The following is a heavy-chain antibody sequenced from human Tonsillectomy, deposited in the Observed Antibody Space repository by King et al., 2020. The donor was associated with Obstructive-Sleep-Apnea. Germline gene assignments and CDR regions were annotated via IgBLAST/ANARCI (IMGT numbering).Heavy chain of an antibody. Sequence: VQLQESGPGLVKPSQTLSLTCTVSGGSISSTDYYWNWIRQPPGKGLEWIGYMYNSGSTYYNPSLKSRVTISVDTSKNQFSLKLSSVTAADTAVYYCARDAVVRGEYYFDYWGQGTLVTVSS. D-gene: IGHD3-10*02. CDR1: GGSISSTDYY. J-gene: IGHJ4*02. CDR2: MYNSGST. V-gene: IGHV4-30-4*01. CDR3: ARDAVVRGEYYFDY.